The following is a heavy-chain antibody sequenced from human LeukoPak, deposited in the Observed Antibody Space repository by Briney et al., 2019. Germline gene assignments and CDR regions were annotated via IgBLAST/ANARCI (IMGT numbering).Heavy chain of an antibody. Sequence: GGSLRLSCAASGFTFSSYAMRWVRQAPGKGLQWVSVISGSGDNTYYADSVKGRFTISRDNSQNTLYLQINSLRAEDTAVYYWAKTGGATNFGPLDSWGQGTLVFVSS. CDR2: ISGSGDNT. CDR1: GFTFSSYA. J-gene: IGHJ4*02. D-gene: IGHD1-26*01. CDR3: AKTGGATNFGPLDS. V-gene: IGHV3-23*01.